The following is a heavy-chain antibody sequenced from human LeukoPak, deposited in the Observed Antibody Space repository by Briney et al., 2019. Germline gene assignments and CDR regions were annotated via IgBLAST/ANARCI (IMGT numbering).Heavy chain of an antibody. CDR3: AREYSSSSGRRAFDI. V-gene: IGHV4-4*07. CDR2: IYTSGST. CDR1: GGSISSYY. D-gene: IGHD6-6*01. Sequence: SETLSLTCTVSGGSISSYYWSWIRQPAGKGLEWIGRIYTSGSTNYNPSLKSRLTISIDTSENQFSLKLSSVTAADTAVYYCAREYSSSSGRRAFDIWGQGTMVTVSS. J-gene: IGHJ3*02.